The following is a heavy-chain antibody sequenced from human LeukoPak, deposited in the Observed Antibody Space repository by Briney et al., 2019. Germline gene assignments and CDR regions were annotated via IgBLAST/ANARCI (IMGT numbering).Heavy chain of an antibody. CDR1: GYTFTTYG. J-gene: IGHJ5*02. V-gene: IGHV1-18*01. D-gene: IGHD3-16*01. Sequence: GASVKVSCKASGYTFTTYGIGWVRQAPGQGLEWMGWISGYNGNTNYAQKFQGRVTMTTDTSTSTANMELRSLRSDDTAVYYCARTSHESVLYWSDPWGQGTLVNVSS. CDR3: ARTSHESVLYWSDP. CDR2: ISGYNGNT.